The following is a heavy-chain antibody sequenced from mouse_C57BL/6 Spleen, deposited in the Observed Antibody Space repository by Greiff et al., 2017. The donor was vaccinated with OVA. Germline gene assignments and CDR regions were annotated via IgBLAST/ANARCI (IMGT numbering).Heavy chain of an antibody. Sequence: EVQLQQSGTVLARPGASVKMSCKTSGYTFTSYWMHWVKQRPGQGLEWIGAIYPGNSDTSYNQKFKGKAKLTAVTSASTAYMELSSLTNEDSAVYYCTREGDYGNYYAMDYWGQGTSVTVSS. CDR1: GYTFTSYW. D-gene: IGHD2-4*01. V-gene: IGHV1-5*01. CDR2: IYPGNSDT. J-gene: IGHJ4*01. CDR3: TREGDYGNYYAMDY.